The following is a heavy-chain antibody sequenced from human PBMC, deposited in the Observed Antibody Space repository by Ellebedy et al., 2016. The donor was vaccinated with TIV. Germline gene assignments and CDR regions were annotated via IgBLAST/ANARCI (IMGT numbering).Heavy chain of an antibody. Sequence: MPSETLSLTCTVSGGSIISSYWSWIRQPAGKGLEWIGRVHATGDANYNPSLKSRVSMSVDTSINQFSLRLCSVTAADTAVYYCARDRTAVAFDPWGQGTLVTVSS. CDR1: GGSIISSY. V-gene: IGHV4-4*07. D-gene: IGHD6-19*01. CDR2: VHATGDA. CDR3: ARDRTAVAFDP. J-gene: IGHJ5*02.